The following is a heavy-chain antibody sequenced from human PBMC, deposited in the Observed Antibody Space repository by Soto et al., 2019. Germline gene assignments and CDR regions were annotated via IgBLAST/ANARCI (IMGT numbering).Heavy chain of an antibody. J-gene: IGHJ6*02. Sequence: PGESLKISCKGSGYSFTSYWIGWVRQMPGKGLEWMGIIYPGDSDTRYSPSFQGQVTISADKSISTAYLQWSSLKASDTAMYYCARLPVIAARIVYYYYYGMDVWGQGTTVTVSS. CDR3: ARLPVIAARIVYYYYYGMDV. D-gene: IGHD6-6*01. V-gene: IGHV5-51*01. CDR2: IYPGDSDT. CDR1: GYSFTSYW.